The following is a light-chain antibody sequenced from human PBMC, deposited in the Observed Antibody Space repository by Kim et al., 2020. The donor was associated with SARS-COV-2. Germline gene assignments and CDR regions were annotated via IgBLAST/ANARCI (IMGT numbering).Light chain of an antibody. CDR1: TGGVTSGHF. Sequence: PGWTVTLTCGSSTGGVTSGHFPYWLQQRPGQAPRTMIYDTNNRHSWAPARFSGSLLGGKAVLTLSGAQPEDEADYYCFLSYSGARVFGGGTQLTVL. CDR2: DTN. J-gene: IGLJ3*02. CDR3: FLSYSGARV. V-gene: IGLV7-46*01.